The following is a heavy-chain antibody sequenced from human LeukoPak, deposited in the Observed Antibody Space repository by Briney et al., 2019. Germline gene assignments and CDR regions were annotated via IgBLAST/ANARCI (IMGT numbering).Heavy chain of an antibody. J-gene: IGHJ4*02. CDR3: ARGTLKAAATDFDY. D-gene: IGHD6-13*01. Sequence: GGSLRLSCAASGFTFDDYGMSWVRQAPGKGLEWVSGINWNGGSTGYADSVKGRFTISRDDAKNSLYLQMNSLRAEDTALYYCARGTLKAAATDFDYWGQGTLVTVSS. CDR2: INWNGGST. CDR1: GFTFDDYG. V-gene: IGHV3-20*04.